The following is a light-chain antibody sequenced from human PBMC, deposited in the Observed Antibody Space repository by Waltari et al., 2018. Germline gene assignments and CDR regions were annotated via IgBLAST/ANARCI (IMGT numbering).Light chain of an antibody. CDR1: SSDVGGYNY. V-gene: IGLV2-14*03. CDR2: DVS. J-gene: IGLJ2*01. CDR3: SSYISSSTLEL. Sequence: QSALTQPASVSGSPGQSLTISCTGTSSDVGGYNYVSWYQQQPGKAPKLMIYDVSNRPSGVSNRFSGSKSGNTASLTISGLQAEDEADYYCSSYISSSTLELFGGGTSLTVL.